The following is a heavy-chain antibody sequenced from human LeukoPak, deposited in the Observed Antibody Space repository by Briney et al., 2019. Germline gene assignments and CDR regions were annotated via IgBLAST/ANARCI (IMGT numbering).Heavy chain of an antibody. CDR1: GGTFSSYA. V-gene: IGHV1-69*06. D-gene: IGHD3-10*01. Sequence: SVKVSCKASGGTFSSYAISWVRQAPGQGLEWMGGIVPIFGTANYAQKFQGRVTITADKSTSTAYMELSSLRSEDTAVYYCAREARITMVRGVIPTFDYWGQGTLVTVSS. CDR2: IVPIFGTA. CDR3: AREARITMVRGVIPTFDY. J-gene: IGHJ4*02.